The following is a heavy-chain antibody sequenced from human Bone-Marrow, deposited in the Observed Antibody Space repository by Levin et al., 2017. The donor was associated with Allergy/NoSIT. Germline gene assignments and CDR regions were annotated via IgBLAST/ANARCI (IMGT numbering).Heavy chain of an antibody. Sequence: ASLNFSFPSSFFTFPTYGLTWVRQAPGQGLEWMGWVSAYRSNTNYALNLQDRVTMTTDTATNTAYMELTSLTSDDTAIYYCARGHFPYYYYGMDVWGQGTTVVVSS. CDR2: VSAYRSNT. CDR1: FFTFPTYG. CDR3: ARGHFPYYYYGMDV. V-gene: IGHV1-18*01. J-gene: IGHJ6*02.